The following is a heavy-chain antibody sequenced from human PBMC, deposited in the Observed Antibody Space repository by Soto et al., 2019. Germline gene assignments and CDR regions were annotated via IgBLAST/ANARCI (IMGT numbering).Heavy chain of an antibody. CDR3: AKRDVPHSTSNAYFYDH. J-gene: IGHJ4*02. CDR2: ISGNGATT. CDR1: GVAFSFYS. V-gene: IGHV3-23*01. Sequence: EVALLESGGGLVQPGGSLRLSCEVSGVAFSFYSMSWVRQAPGKGLEWVASISGNGATTYYAASGKGRFTVSSDISDNTLFLRMTSLTADDTAVYFCAKRDVPHSTSNAYFYDHWGRGVLVTVSS. D-gene: IGHD2-21*02.